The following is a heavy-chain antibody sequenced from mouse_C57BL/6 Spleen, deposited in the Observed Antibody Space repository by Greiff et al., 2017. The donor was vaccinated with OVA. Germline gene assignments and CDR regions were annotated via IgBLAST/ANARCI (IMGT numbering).Heavy chain of an antibody. CDR2: IDPETGGT. J-gene: IGHJ2*01. D-gene: IGHD1-1*01. Sequence: QVQLKQSGAELVRPGASVTLSCKASGYTFTDYEMHWVKQTPVHGLEWIGAIDPETGGTAYNQKFKGKAILTADKSSSTAYMELRSLTSEDSAVYYCTRGGYYYGSSYNYWGQGTTLTVSS. V-gene: IGHV1-15*01. CDR1: GYTFTDYE. CDR3: TRGGYYYGSSYNY.